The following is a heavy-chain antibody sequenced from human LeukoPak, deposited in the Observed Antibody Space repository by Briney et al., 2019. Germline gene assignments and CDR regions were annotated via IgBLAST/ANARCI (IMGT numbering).Heavy chain of an antibody. J-gene: IGHJ3*02. CDR3: AKRAAACTPKHAFDI. Sequence: GGSLRLSCAASGFAFSSYAMSWVRQAPGNGLEWVSIIGNTGDTTFYADSVKGRFTISRDNSRNTLYLLLNSLRAEDTAVYYCAKRAAACTPKHAFDIWGQGTMVTVSS. D-gene: IGHD6-13*01. CDR2: IGNTGDTT. V-gene: IGHV3-23*01. CDR1: GFAFSSYA.